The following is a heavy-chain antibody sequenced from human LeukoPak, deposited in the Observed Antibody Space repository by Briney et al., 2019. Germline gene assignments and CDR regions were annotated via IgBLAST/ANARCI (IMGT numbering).Heavy chain of an antibody. J-gene: IGHJ3*02. CDR3: KTDRITMILVVITTDAFDI. CDR1: GFTFSNAW. D-gene: IGHD3-22*01. Sequence: GGSLRLSCAVSGFTFSNAWMSGVPQSPGKGREWFGRIKSKTDGGTTDYAAPAKGRFTISRDDSKNTLYLQMTSLKTEDTAVYYCKTDRITMILVVITTDAFDIWGQGTMVTVSS. V-gene: IGHV3-15*01. CDR2: IKSKTDGGTT.